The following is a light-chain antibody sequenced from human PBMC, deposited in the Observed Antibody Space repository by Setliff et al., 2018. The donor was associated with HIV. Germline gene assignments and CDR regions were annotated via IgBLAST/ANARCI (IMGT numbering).Light chain of an antibody. V-gene: IGLV3-21*03. J-gene: IGLJ2*01. Sequence: SYELTQPPSVSVAPGKTASITCGGNNIGSKNVHWYQQKPGQAPVMVVYDDNVRPSGIPERFSGSDSGDTATLTISRVEAGDEADYYCQVWDYSSHQMIFGGGTK. CDR3: QVWDYSSHQMI. CDR1: NIGSKN. CDR2: DDN.